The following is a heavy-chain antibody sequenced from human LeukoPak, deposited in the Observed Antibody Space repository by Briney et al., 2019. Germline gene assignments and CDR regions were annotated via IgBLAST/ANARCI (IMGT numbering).Heavy chain of an antibody. CDR2: IYYSGST. Sequence: PSETLSLTCTVSGGSISSSSYYWGWIRQPPGKGLEWIGTIYYSGSTNYNPSLKSRVTISEDTSKNQFSLKLSSVTAADMALYYCARQARYYVSGRYFDYWGQGTLVTVSS. CDR3: ARQARYYVSGRYFDY. D-gene: IGHD3-10*01. J-gene: IGHJ4*02. V-gene: IGHV4-39*01. CDR1: GGSISSSSYY.